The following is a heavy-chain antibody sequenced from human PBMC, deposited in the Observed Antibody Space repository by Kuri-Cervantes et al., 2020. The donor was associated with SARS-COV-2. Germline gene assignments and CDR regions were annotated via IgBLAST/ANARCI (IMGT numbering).Heavy chain of an antibody. V-gene: IGHV4-39*02. CDR1: GGSISSSSYY. CDR3: ARDNVDYYYMDV. CDR2: IYYSGGT. Sequence: GSLRLSCTVSGGSISSSSYYWGWIRQPPGKGLEWIGSIYYSGGTYYNPSLKSRVTISVDTSKNQFSLKLSSVTAADTAVYYCARDNVDYYYMDVWGKGTTVTVSS. J-gene: IGHJ6*03. D-gene: IGHD2-21*01.